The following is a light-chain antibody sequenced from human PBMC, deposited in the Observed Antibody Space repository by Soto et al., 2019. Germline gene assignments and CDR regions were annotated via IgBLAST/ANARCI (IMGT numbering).Light chain of an antibody. V-gene: IGKV3-11*01. J-gene: IGKJ2*01. Sequence: EIVLTQSRASLSLSPGERASISYRASQSVSSSLAWYQQKPGQAPSLLIYDASSRATGIPARFSGSGSGTDITLTISSLEPEDFAVYYCQQRDKWPRTFGQGTKLEIK. CDR3: QQRDKWPRT. CDR1: QSVSSS. CDR2: DAS.